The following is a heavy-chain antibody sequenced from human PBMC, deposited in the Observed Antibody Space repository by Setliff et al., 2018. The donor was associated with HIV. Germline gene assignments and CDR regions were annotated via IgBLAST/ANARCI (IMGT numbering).Heavy chain of an antibody. V-gene: IGHV3-23*01. D-gene: IGHD5-12*01. CDR3: HSGYDTEAQSYFDY. Sequence: PGGSLRLSCAASGFTFSNYAMGWVRQAQGKGLEWVSAISGDGGRTYFAESLKGRFTISRDNSMNTLYLQMNSLRAEDTGVYYCHSGYDTEAQSYFDYWGQGALVTVSS. CDR2: ISGDGGRT. J-gene: IGHJ4*02. CDR1: GFTFSNYA.